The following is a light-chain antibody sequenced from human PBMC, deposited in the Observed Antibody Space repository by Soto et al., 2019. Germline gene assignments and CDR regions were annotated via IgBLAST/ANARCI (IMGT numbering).Light chain of an antibody. CDR3: QQYGKSPLVT. CDR1: QSVSSSY. Sequence: EIVLTQSPGTLSLSPGERATLSCRASQSVSSSYLAWYQQKPGQAHRLPIYGASSRASGIPDRCRGSGSGIDCTKTSNRLELEDFAVYYWQQYGKSPLVTVGQGTRLEIK. V-gene: IGKV3-20*01. CDR2: GAS. J-gene: IGKJ5*01.